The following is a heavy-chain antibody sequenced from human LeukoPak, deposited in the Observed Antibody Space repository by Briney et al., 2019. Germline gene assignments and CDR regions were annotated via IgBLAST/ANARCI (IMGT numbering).Heavy chain of an antibody. CDR3: AMKAVPRPRLHDAFDF. CDR1: GFTVSSNY. J-gene: IGHJ3*01. D-gene: IGHD5-24*01. Sequence: GGSLRLSCAASGFTVSSNYMSWVRQAPGKGLEWVSVIYSGGSTYYADSVKGRFTISRDNSKNTLYLQMNSLRAEDTAVYYCAMKAVPRPRLHDAFDFWGQGTVVSVSS. CDR2: IYSGGST. V-gene: IGHV3-66*01.